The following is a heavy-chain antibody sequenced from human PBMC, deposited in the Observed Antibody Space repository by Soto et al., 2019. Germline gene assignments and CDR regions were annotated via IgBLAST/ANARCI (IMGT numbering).Heavy chain of an antibody. CDR3: ARGAYNWNYVGYYYMDV. Sequence: GASVKVSCTASGYTFTSYYMHWVRQAPGQGLEWMGIINPSGGSTSYAQKFQGRVTMTRDTSTSTVYMELSSLRSEDTAVYYCARGAYNWNYVGYYYMDVWGKGTTVTVSS. D-gene: IGHD1-7*01. CDR1: GYTFTSYY. CDR2: INPSGGST. J-gene: IGHJ6*03. V-gene: IGHV1-46*03.